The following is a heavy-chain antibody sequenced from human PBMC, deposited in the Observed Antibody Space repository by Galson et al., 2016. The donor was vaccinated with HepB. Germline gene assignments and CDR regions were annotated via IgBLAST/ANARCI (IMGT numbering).Heavy chain of an antibody. V-gene: IGHV1-69*13. Sequence: SVKVSCKASGGTFIRDAISWVRQAPGQGLEWMGGIIPILGTTNYAQKFQGRVTITADESTSTAYMEFSSLRSEDTAVYYCARDCSSATCWPWGYNWFDPWGQGTLVTVSS. J-gene: IGHJ5*02. CDR1: GGTFIRDA. CDR3: ARDCSSATCWPWGYNWFDP. D-gene: IGHD2-2*01. CDR2: IIPILGTT.